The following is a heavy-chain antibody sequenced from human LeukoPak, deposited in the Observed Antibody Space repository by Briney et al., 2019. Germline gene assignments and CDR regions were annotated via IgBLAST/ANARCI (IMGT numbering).Heavy chain of an antibody. V-gene: IGHV3-11*03. CDR3: ARSGQSGYDYFEY. CDR2: ISCSNSYT. D-gene: IGHD5-12*01. CDR1: GCSFSDYY. Sequence: GGSLRLSCAASGCSFSDYYRSWIRQAPGKGLEWVAYISCSNSYTNYADFVKGRLTISRDNAKNSLYPQMNSLRAEDPAGYYCARSGQSGYDYFEYWGQGTLVSVCS. J-gene: IGHJ4*02.